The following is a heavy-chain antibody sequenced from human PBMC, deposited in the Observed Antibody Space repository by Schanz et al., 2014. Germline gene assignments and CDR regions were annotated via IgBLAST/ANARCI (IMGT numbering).Heavy chain of an antibody. CDR1: GYTFTSYY. CDR2: INPSGGST. V-gene: IGHV1-46*03. CDR3: ARDGEAAADCDY. J-gene: IGHJ4*02. Sequence: QVQLVQSGAEVKKPGASVKVSCKASGYTFTSYYMHWVRQAPGQGLEWMGIINPSGGSTSYAQKCRGRVTMTRDTSTSTVYMELSSLRSEDTAVYYCARDGEAAADCDYWGQGTLVTVSS. D-gene: IGHD6-13*01.